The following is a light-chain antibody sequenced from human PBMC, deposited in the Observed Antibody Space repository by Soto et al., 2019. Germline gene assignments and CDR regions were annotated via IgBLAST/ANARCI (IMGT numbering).Light chain of an antibody. CDR1: QGIRNY. J-gene: IGKJ4*01. CDR3: QQRSNWPLT. V-gene: IGKV3-11*01. CDR2: DSS. Sequence: LTQSPSFLSASVGDRVTITCRASQGIRNYLAWYQQKPGQAPRLLIHDSSDRATGIPARFSGSGSGTDFTLTISSLEPEDVAVYYCQQRSNWPLTFGGGTRVEI.